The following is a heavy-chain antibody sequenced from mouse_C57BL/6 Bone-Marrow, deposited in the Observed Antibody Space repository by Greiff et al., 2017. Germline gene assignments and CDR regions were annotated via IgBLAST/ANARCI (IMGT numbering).Heavy chain of an antibody. CDR3: TRGEFLLRSFAY. Sequence: QVHVKQSGAELVRPGASVTLSCKASGYTFTDYEMHWVKQTPVHGLEWIGAIDPETGGTAYNQKFKGKAILTADKSSSTAYMELRSLTSEDSAVYYCTRGEFLLRSFAYWGQGTLVTVSA. CDR2: IDPETGGT. D-gene: IGHD1-1*01. CDR1: GYTFTDYE. V-gene: IGHV1-15*01. J-gene: IGHJ3*01.